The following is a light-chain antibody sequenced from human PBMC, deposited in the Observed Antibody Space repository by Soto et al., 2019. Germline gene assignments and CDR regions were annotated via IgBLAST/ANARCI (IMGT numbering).Light chain of an antibody. J-gene: IGKJ2*01. CDR3: QQLGGSPPTYT. CDR1: QSVPNNY. V-gene: IGKV3-20*01. Sequence: DIVLTQSPDTLSSSPGERATLSCRASQSVPNNYLSWYQQKPGQSPRLLIYTASTRGTGIPDRFSGSGSGTDFTLTISRLEPEDFAVYYCQQLGGSPPTYTFGQGTKLEIK. CDR2: TAS.